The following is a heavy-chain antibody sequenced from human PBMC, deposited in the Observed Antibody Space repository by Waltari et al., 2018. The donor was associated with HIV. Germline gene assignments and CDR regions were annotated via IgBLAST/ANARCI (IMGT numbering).Heavy chain of an antibody. CDR1: GYSFTSYW. CDR2: IYPGDADT. Sequence: EVQLVQSGAEVKKPGESLKISCKGSGYSFTSYWIGWVRKMPGKGLEWMGHIYPGDADTRYSPAFQGQVTISADTAISTAYLQGSSLKASDTAMYYCAGQGDCSGGSCLFYFDYWGQGTLVTVSS. J-gene: IGHJ4*02. V-gene: IGHV5-51*01. CDR3: AGQGDCSGGSCLFYFDY. D-gene: IGHD2-15*01.